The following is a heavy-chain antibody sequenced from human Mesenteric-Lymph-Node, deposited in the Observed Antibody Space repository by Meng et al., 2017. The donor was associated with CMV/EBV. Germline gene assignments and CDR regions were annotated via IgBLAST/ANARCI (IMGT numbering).Heavy chain of an antibody. CDR2: ISGSGGST. V-gene: IGHV3-23*01. CDR3: AKLTVVTAYYYYGMDV. J-gene: IGHJ6*02. Sequence: GESLKISCAASGFTFSSYAMSWVRQAPGKGLEWVSAISGSGGSTYYADSVKGRFTISRDNSKNTLYLQMNSLRAEDTAVYYCAKLTVVTAYYYYGMDVWGQGPTVTVSS. D-gene: IGHD4-23*01. CDR1: GFTFSSYA.